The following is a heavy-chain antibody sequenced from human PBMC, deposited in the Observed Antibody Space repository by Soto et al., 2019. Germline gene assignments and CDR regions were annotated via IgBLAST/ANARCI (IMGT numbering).Heavy chain of an antibody. Sequence: SETLSLTCTVSGGSISSYYWSWIRQPPGKGLEWIGYIYYSGSTNYNPSLKSRVTISVDTSKNQFSLKLSSVTAADTAVYYCARVDYYGSGSYLIIDYWGQGTLVTVSS. D-gene: IGHD3-10*01. V-gene: IGHV4-59*01. J-gene: IGHJ4*02. CDR1: GGSISSYY. CDR3: ARVDYYGSGSYLIIDY. CDR2: IYYSGST.